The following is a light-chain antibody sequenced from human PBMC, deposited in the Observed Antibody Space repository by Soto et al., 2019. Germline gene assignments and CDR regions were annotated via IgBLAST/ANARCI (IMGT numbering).Light chain of an antibody. CDR3: QQYSSLPRT. CDR2: GAS. Sequence: EIVLTQSPGSLSLSPGERATLSCRASQSINSNYLAWYRQKPGQAPRLLIYGASRRATDIPDRFSGSVSGTDFTLTISRLEPEEFAVYYCQQYSSLPRTFGQGTKVEI. CDR1: QSINSNY. J-gene: IGKJ1*01. V-gene: IGKV3-20*01.